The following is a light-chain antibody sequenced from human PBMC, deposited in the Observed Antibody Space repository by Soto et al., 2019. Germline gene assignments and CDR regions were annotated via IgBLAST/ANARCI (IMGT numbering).Light chain of an antibody. CDR2: TAS. CDR3: QQTYNWPRA. J-gene: IGKJ1*01. Sequence: DIQMTQSPSSLSASERARVTITCRASQSISSYLNWYQQKPGKAPKLLIYTASSWQSGVPSRFSGSGSGTDFTLTISSLQPEDFAIYYCQQTYNWPRAFGQGTKVDI. V-gene: IGKV1-39*01. CDR1: QSISSY.